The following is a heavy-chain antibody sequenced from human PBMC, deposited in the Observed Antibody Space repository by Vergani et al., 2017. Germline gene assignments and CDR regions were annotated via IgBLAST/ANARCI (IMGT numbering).Heavy chain of an antibody. CDR1: GGSISSYY. V-gene: IGHV4-59*01. J-gene: IGHJ5*02. D-gene: IGHD6-6*01. CDR3: ARDGSSYWNNWFDP. Sequence: QVQLQESGPGLVKPSETLSLTCTVSGGSISSYYWSWIRQPPGKGLEWIGYIYYSGSTNYNPSRKSRVTRSVDTSKTQFSLKLSSVTAADTAVYYCARDGSSYWNNWFDPWGQGTLVTVSS. CDR2: IYYSGST.